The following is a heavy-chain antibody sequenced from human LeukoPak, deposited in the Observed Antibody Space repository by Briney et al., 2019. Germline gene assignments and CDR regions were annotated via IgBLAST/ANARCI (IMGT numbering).Heavy chain of an antibody. D-gene: IGHD3-22*01. Sequence: GASVKVSCKASGYTFIDNYIHWVRQAPGQGLEWMAWINPKSGVTNYAQTFQGRVTMTRDTSISTVYLEMTRLNSDDPAVYYCARGGGSSGYPDYWGQGTQVTVSS. CDR1: GYTFIDNY. J-gene: IGHJ4*02. CDR3: ARGGGSSGYPDY. CDR2: INPKSGVT. V-gene: IGHV1-2*02.